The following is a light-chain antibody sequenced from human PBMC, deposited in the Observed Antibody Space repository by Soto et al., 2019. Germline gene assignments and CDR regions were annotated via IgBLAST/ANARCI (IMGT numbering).Light chain of an antibody. V-gene: IGKV3-20*01. J-gene: IGKJ3*01. CDR1: QSVSSSY. Sequence: EIVLTQSPGTLSLSPGERAILSCRASQSVSSSYLAWYQQKPGQAPRLLIYGASSRATGMPDRFSGSGSGTDFTLTISRLETEDFAVYYCQQYGSSPPFTFGPGTKVDIK. CDR3: QQYGSSPPFT. CDR2: GAS.